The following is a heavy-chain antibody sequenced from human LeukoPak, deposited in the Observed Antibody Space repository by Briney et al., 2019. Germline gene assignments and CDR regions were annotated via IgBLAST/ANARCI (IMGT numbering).Heavy chain of an antibody. J-gene: IGHJ5*02. CDR2: ISSDESST. V-gene: IGHV3-74*01. CDR3: ARNPDGRNWFDR. CDR1: GFTFSHHW. D-gene: IGHD1-14*01. Sequence: GGSLRLSCAASGFTFSHHWMHWVRQAPGKGLVWVSHISSDESSTTYADSVKGRFTISRDNPKNTLYLQMNSLRVEDTAMYYCARNPDGRNWFDRWGQGTLVTVSS.